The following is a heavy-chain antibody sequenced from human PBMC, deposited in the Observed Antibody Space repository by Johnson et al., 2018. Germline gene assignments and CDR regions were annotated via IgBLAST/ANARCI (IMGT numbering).Heavy chain of an antibody. V-gene: IGHV3-49*03. CDR1: GFTFGDYA. CDR2: IRSKAYGGTT. Sequence: VQLVQSGGGLVQPGRSLRLSCTASGFTFGDYAMSWFRQAPGKGLEWVGFIRSKAYGGTTEYAASVKGRFTIPRDDSKSIAYQQMNSLQAEDTAVYYCTRGRRDFQHWGQGTLVTVSS. CDR3: TRGRRDFQH. J-gene: IGHJ1*01.